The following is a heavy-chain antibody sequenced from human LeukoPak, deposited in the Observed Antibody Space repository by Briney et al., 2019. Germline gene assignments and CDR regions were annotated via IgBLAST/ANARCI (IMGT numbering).Heavy chain of an antibody. CDR2: ISSSSTI. CDR3: ARAVAPSAIEEAFDI. Sequence: PGGSLRLSCAASGFTFSPYSMNWVRQAPGKGLEWVSSISSSSTIYYADSVKGRFTISRDNAKNSLYLQLNSLRVEDTAVYYCARAVAPSAIEEAFDIWGQGTMVTVSS. CDR1: GFTFSPYS. D-gene: IGHD2-15*01. V-gene: IGHV3-69-1*01. J-gene: IGHJ3*02.